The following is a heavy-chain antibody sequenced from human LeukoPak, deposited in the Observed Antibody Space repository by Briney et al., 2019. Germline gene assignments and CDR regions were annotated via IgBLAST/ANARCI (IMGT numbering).Heavy chain of an antibody. V-gene: IGHV1-46*01. CDR1: GYTFTSYY. J-gene: IGHJ4*02. Sequence: ASVKVSCKASGYTFTSYYMHGVRQAPGQGLEWMVIINPSGGSTSYAQKFQGRVTMTRDTSTSTVYMELSSLRSEDTAVYYCARGLRYFDWLDTYFDYWGQGTLVTVSS. D-gene: IGHD3-9*01. CDR2: INPSGGST. CDR3: ARGLRYFDWLDTYFDY.